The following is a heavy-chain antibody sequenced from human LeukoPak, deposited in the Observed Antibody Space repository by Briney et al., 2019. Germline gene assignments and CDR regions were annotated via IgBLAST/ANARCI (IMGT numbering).Heavy chain of an antibody. D-gene: IGHD6-6*01. CDR2: VYNSGIT. Sequence: SETLSLTCSVSGASVSDYYCNWIRRRPGKGLEWIGYVYNSGITNYNPSLRSRVTISVDTSKNQFSLKLNSVTAADTAVYYCARGSRIAARPIGTRYWGQGTLVTVSS. CDR3: ARGSRIAARPIGTRY. CDR1: GASVSDYY. V-gene: IGHV4-59*02. J-gene: IGHJ4*02.